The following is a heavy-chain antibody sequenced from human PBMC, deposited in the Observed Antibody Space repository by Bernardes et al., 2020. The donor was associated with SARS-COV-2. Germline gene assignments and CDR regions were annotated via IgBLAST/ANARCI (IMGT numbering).Heavy chain of an antibody. D-gene: IGHD6-13*01. Sequence: SLRLSCAASGFTFDDYAMHWVRQAPGKGLEWVSGISWNSGSIGYADSVKGRFTISRDNAKNSLYLQMNSLRAEDTALYYCAKDMGQQLVEGPLDYWGQGTLVTVSS. J-gene: IGHJ4*02. CDR3: AKDMGQQLVEGPLDY. V-gene: IGHV3-9*01. CDR1: GFTFDDYA. CDR2: ISWNSGSI.